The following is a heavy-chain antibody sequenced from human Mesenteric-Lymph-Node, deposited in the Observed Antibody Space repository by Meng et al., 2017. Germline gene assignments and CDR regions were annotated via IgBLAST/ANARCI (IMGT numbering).Heavy chain of an antibody. V-gene: IGHV3-74*01. CDR3: ARRGCSGGSCYLDY. CDR2: ISSDGRST. J-gene: IGHJ4*02. D-gene: IGHD2-15*01. Sequence: GESLKISCAASGFTFSSYWMYWVRQAPGKGLVWVSRISSDGRSTSYADSVKGRFTISRDNSKNTLYLQMGSLRAEDMAVYYCARRGCSGGSCYLDYWGQGTLVTVSS. CDR1: GFTFSSYW.